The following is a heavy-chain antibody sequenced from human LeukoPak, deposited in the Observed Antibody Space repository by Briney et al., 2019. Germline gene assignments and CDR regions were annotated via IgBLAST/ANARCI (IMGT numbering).Heavy chain of an antibody. J-gene: IGHJ4*02. CDR1: GFTFSDYY. V-gene: IGHV3-11*04. D-gene: IGHD3-22*01. CDR2: ISSSGSTI. Sequence: GGSLRLSCAASGFTFSDYYMSWIRQAPGKGLEWVSYISSSGSTIYYADSVKGRFTISRDNSKNTLYLQLNSLRAEDTAVYYCAKSDSSGYPVDWGQGTLVTVSS. CDR3: AKSDSSGYPVD.